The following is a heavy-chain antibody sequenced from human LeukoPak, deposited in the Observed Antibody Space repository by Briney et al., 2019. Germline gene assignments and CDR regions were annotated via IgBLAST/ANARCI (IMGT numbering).Heavy chain of an antibody. CDR3: ARGFWYSGSYYLVY. J-gene: IGHJ4*02. CDR2: IYYSGST. D-gene: IGHD1-26*01. V-gene: IGHV4-59*01. CDR1: GGSISSYY. Sequence: MTSETLSLTCTVSGGSISSYYWSWIRQPPGKGLEWIGYIYYSGSTNYNPSLKSRVTISVDTSKNQFSLKLSSVTAADTAVYYCARGFWYSGSYYLVYWGQGTLVTVSS.